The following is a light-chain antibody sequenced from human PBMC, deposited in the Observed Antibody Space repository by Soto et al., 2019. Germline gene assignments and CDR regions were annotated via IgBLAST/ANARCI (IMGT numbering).Light chain of an antibody. J-gene: IGKJ1*01. CDR3: QQYGSSPA. V-gene: IGKV3-20*01. Sequence: EILLTQSPGTLSLSPGERATLSCRASQSVSSSYLAWYQQKPGQAPRLLIYGASSRATGIPDRFSRSASATDLALTISRLEPEDFAVYYCQQYGSSPACGQGTKV. CDR2: GAS. CDR1: QSVSSSY.